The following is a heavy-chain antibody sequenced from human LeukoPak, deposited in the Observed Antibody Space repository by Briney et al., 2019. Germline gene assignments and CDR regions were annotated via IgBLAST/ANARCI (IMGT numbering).Heavy chain of an antibody. V-gene: IGHV3-48*03. CDR2: ISSSGSTI. Sequence: QSGGSLRLSCAASGFTFSSYEMNWVRQAPGKGLEWVSYISSSGSTIYYADSVKGRFTISRDNAKNSLYLQMNSLRAEDTAVYYCGRTYGDYESGAFEIWGQGTLVTVSS. CDR1: GFTFSSYE. CDR3: GRTYGDYESGAFEI. J-gene: IGHJ3*02. D-gene: IGHD4-17*01.